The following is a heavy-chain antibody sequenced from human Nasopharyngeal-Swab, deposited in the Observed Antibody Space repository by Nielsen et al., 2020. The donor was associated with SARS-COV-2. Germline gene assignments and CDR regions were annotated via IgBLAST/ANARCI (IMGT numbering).Heavy chain of an antibody. Sequence: GESLNISCAASGFVFSASALHWVRPASGRGLEWVGRIGDKDHNYATTYGAAVKGRFTISRDDSKNTAFLQMDSLKTEDTALYYCTTDYYFDYWGQGTLVTVSS. CDR1: GFVFSASA. J-gene: IGHJ4*02. CDR2: IGDKDHNYAT. V-gene: IGHV3-73*01. CDR3: TTDYYFDY.